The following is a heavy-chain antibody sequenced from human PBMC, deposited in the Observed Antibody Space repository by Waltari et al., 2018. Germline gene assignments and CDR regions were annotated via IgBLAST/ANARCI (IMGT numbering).Heavy chain of an antibody. V-gene: IGHV1-69*05. CDR3: ASHWGSRDYDILTGYRNWFDP. D-gene: IGHD3-9*01. Sequence: QVQLVQSGAEVKKPGSSVKVSCKASGGTFSSYAISWVRQAPGQGLEWMGGIIPIFGTANYAQKFQGRVTITTDESTSTAYMELSSLRSEDTAVYYCASHWGSRDYDILTGYRNWFDPWGQGTLVTVSS. CDR1: GGTFSSYA. CDR2: IIPIFGTA. J-gene: IGHJ5*02.